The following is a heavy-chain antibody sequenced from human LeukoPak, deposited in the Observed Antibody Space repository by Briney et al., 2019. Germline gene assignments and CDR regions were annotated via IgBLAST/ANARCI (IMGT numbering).Heavy chain of an antibody. V-gene: IGHV3-23*01. J-gene: IGHJ4*02. CDR1: GFTFSSYA. CDR2: ISGSGGST. CDR3: VTVYDFWSGYIDY. Sequence: GGSLRLSCAASGFTFSSYAMSWVRQAPGKGLERVSAISGSGGSTYYADSVKGRFTISRDNSKNTLYLQMNSLRAEDTAVYYCVTVYDFWSGYIDYWGQGTLVTVSS. D-gene: IGHD3-3*01.